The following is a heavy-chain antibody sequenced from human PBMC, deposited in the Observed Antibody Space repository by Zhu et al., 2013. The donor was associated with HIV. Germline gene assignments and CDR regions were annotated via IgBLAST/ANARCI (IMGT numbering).Heavy chain of an antibody. CDR2: ISAYNGNT. J-gene: IGHJ1*01. V-gene: IGHV1-18*01. Sequence: QVQLVQSGAEVKKPGASVKVSCKASGYTFTSYGISWVRQAPGQGLEWMGWISAYNGNTNYAQKLQGRVTMTTDTSTSTAYMELRSLRSDDTAVYYCARDLEAARPSPRGAFQHWGQGTLVTVSS. CDR1: GYTFTSYG. CDR3: ARDLEAARPSPRGAFQH. D-gene: IGHD6-6*01.